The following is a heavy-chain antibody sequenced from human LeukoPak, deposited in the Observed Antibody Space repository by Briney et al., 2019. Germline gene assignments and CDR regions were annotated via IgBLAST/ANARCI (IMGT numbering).Heavy chain of an antibody. CDR2: INHSGST. J-gene: IGHJ6*02. V-gene: IGHV4-34*01. D-gene: IGHD2-15*01. CDR3: ASLDLGYCSGGSCSGMDV. Sequence: PSETLSLICAVYVGSFSGYYWSWIRHPPGKGREWIGEINHSGSTNYNPSLKSRVTISVDTSKNQFSLKLSSVTAADTAVYYCASLDLGYCSGGSCSGMDVWGQGTTVTVS. CDR1: VGSFSGYY.